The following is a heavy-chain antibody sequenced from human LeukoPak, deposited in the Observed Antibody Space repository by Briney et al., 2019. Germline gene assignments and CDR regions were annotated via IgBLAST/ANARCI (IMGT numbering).Heavy chain of an antibody. V-gene: IGHV3-23*01. CDR2: MSGSGDRT. CDR1: GFTFSSYA. J-gene: IGHJ4*02. CDR3: ARASGYNFFFDY. D-gene: IGHD5-24*01. Sequence: GGSLRLSCAASGFTFSSYAMSWVRQAPGKGLEWVSAMSGSGDRTYYADSVKGRFTISRDNAKTSLFLQLNSLRAEDTAVYYCARASGYNFFFDYWGQGALVTVSS.